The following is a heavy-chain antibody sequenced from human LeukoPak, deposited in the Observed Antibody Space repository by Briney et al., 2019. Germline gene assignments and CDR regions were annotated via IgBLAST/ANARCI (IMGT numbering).Heavy chain of an antibody. Sequence: SETLSLTCAVYGGSFSGYYWSWIRQPPGKGLEWIGEINHSGSTNYNPSLKSRVTISVDTSKNQFSLKLSSVTAADTAVYYCARGRNAGMLHYYYMDVWGKGTTVTVSS. V-gene: IGHV4-34*01. J-gene: IGHJ6*03. CDR1: GGSFSGYY. CDR3: ARGRNAGMLHYYYMDV. CDR2: INHSGST. D-gene: IGHD2-8*01.